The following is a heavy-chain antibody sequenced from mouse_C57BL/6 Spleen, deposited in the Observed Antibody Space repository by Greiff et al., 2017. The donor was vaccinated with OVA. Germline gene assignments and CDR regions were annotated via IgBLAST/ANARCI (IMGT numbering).Heavy chain of an antibody. J-gene: IGHJ3*01. D-gene: IGHD3-3*01. CDR1: GYSITSGYY. CDR3: ARGGDRFAY. CDR2: ISYDGSN. Sequence: EVQLQQSGPGLVKPSQSLSLTCSVTGYSITSGYYWNWIRQFPGNKLEWMGYISYDGSNNYNPSLKNRISITRDTSKNQFFLKLNSVTTEDTATYYCARGGDRFAYWGQGTLVTVSA. V-gene: IGHV3-6*01.